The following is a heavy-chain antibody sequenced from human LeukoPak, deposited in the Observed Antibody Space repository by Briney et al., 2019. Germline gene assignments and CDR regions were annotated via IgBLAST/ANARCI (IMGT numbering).Heavy chain of an antibody. CDR1: GGAISNSDW. D-gene: IGHD3-10*01. CDR3: ARDLPYYYGSGSLDDAFDI. Sequence: SGTLSLTCAVSGGAISNSDWWSWVRQSPGKGLEWIGEIYHSGSTNYNPSLKSRVTISVDTSKNQFSLKLSSVTAADTAVYYCARDLPYYYGSGSLDDAFDIWGQGTMVTVSS. J-gene: IGHJ3*02. CDR2: IYHSGST. V-gene: IGHV4-4*02.